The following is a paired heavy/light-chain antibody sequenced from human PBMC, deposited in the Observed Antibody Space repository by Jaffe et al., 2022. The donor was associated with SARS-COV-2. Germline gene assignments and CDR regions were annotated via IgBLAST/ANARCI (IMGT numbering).Heavy chain of an antibody. Sequence: QVQLQQSGPGLVKPSQTLSVTCAISGDSVSSKSATWNWIRQSPSRGLEWLGRTFYRSKWYNVYAESVKSRISINPDTSNNHFSLHLNSVTPEDTAVYYCARDEDIVSATEGAFDIWGQGTMVTVSS. CDR3: ARDEDIVSATEGAFDI. J-gene: IGHJ3*02. V-gene: IGHV6-1*01. CDR1: GDSVSSKSAT. D-gene: IGHD5-12*01. CDR2: TFYRSKWYN.
Light chain of an antibody. CDR1: SSDVGGYNY. Sequence: QSALTQPRSVSGSPGQSVTISCTGTSSDVGGYNYVSWYQQHPGKAPKLIIHDVSKRPSGVPDRFSGSKSGNTASLTISGLQAEDEADYYCCSYGGSYPFVFGTGTKVTVL. CDR2: DVS. J-gene: IGLJ1*01. V-gene: IGLV2-11*01. CDR3: CSYGGSYPFV.